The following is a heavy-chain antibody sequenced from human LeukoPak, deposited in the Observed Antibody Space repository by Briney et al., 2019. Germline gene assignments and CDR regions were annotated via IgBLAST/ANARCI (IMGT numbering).Heavy chain of an antibody. V-gene: IGHV4-4*02. CDR3: ARYASGSYYWFDP. D-gene: IGHD3-10*01. CDR2: VNLQGST. Sequence: SETLSLTCGVSGGSISNTNWWTWFRQPPGKGLEWIGEVNLQGSTNYNPSLKSRVAISVDKSENHISLKLTSVTTADTALYYCARYASGSYYWFDPWGQGTLVTVSS. J-gene: IGHJ5*02. CDR1: GGSISNTNW.